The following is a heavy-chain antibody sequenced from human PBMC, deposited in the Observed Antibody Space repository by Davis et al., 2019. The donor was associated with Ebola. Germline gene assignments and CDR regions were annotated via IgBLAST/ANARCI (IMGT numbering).Heavy chain of an antibody. CDR3: ARRRVIHDLSTNDYFDI. J-gene: IGHJ4*02. Sequence: GESLKISCEASGYTFTNYWIGWVRQMPGKGLEWTAIIYPGNSDARYSPSVQGQVTISADKSITTAYLHWSSLKASDTAMYYCARRRVIHDLSTNDYFDIWGQGTLVTVSS. CDR1: GYTFTNYW. D-gene: IGHD5/OR15-5a*01. V-gene: IGHV5-51*01. CDR2: IYPGNSDA.